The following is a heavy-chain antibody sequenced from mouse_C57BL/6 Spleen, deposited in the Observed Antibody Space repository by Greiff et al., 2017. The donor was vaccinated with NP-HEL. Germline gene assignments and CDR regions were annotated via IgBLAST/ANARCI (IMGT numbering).Heavy chain of an antibody. CDR3: TGGWDYDGGSFDY. V-gene: IGHV6-3*01. D-gene: IGHD2-4*01. CDR1: GFTFSNYW. Sequence: EVQRVESGGGLVQPGGSMKLSCVASGFTFSNYWMNWVRQSPEKGLEWVAQIRLKSDNYATHYAESVKGRFTISRDDSKSSVYLQMNNLRAEDTGIYYCTGGWDYDGGSFDYWGQGTTLTVSS. CDR2: IRLKSDNYAT. J-gene: IGHJ2*01.